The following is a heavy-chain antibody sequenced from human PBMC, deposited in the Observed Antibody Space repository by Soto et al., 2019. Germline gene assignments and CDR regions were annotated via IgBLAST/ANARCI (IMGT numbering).Heavy chain of an antibody. CDR2: MNPNSGNT. Sequence: GASVKVSCKASGYTFTSYDINWVRQATGQGLEWMGWMNPNSGNTGYAQKFQGRVTMTRNTSISTAYMELSSLRSEDTAVYYCLGVFRFWECPNYGRDVGGQGTTAIAPS. CDR1: GYTFTSYD. J-gene: IGHJ6*02. V-gene: IGHV1-8*01. CDR3: LGVFRFWECPNYGRDV. D-gene: IGHD3-3*01.